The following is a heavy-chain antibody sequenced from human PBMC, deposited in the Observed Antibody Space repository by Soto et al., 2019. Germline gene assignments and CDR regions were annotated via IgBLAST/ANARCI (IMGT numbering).Heavy chain of an antibody. D-gene: IGHD2-21*01. Sequence: EVQLVESGGGLVQPGGSLRLSCAASGFTFSDHYMDWVRQAPGKGLEWVGRTRNKANSYTTEYAASVKGRFTISRDDSKNSLDLQMNSLKTEDTAVYYCMSVYCGGDCYYYGMDVWGQGTTVTVSS. V-gene: IGHV3-72*01. CDR1: GFTFSDHY. J-gene: IGHJ6*02. CDR3: MSVYCGGDCYYYGMDV. CDR2: TRNKANSYTT.